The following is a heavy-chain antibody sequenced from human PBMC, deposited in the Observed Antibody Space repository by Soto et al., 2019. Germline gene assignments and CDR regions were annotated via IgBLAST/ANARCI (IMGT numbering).Heavy chain of an antibody. J-gene: IGHJ6*02. CDR2: ISYDGSNK. V-gene: IGHV3-30*18. Sequence: QVQLVESGGGVVQPGRSLRLSCAASGFTFSSYGMHWVRQAPGKGLEWVAVISYDGSNKYYADSVKGRFTIPRDNSKNTLYLQMNSLRAEDTAVYYCAKDVLRFLEWLAFYGMDVWGQGTTVTVSS. D-gene: IGHD3-3*01. CDR1: GFTFSSYG. CDR3: AKDVLRFLEWLAFYGMDV.